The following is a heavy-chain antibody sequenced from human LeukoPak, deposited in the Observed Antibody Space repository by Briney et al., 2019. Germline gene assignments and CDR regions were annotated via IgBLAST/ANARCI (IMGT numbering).Heavy chain of an antibody. CDR1: GFTFDDYG. V-gene: IGHV3-20*04. J-gene: IGHJ4*02. D-gene: IGHD4-11*01. CDR2: INWNGGNT. CDR3: ARVASNYDFDC. Sequence: GGSLRLSCAASGFTFDDYGMSWVRQAPGKGLEWVSGINWNGGNTGYADSVKGRFTISRDNAKNSLYLQMNSPRAEDTALYYCARVASNYDFDCWGQGTLVTVSS.